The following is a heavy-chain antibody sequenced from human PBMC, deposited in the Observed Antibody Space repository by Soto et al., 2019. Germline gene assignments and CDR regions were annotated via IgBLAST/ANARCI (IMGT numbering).Heavy chain of an antibody. Sequence: QVQLQESGPGLVKPSETLSLTCTVSGASISRYYWSWIRQPPGKGLEWIGYFYYSGSTNYNPSLKSRVTISVYTSTNQFSLKLRSVTAADTAVYYCARGRGGYFDLWGRGTLVTVSS. CDR3: ARGRGGYFDL. CDR2: FYYSGST. J-gene: IGHJ2*01. V-gene: IGHV4-59*01. CDR1: GASISRYY.